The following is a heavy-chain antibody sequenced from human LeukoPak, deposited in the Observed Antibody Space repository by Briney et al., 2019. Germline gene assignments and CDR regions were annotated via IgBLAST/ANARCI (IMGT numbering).Heavy chain of an antibody. CDR2: IKSMTDGGPT. J-gene: IGHJ4*02. V-gene: IGHV3-15*01. Sequence: GGCRRLSWAASGFTFSNAWMSWVRQAPGKVLEWVGRIKSMTDGGPTDYADTVKGRFTISRDHSKNPLYLQMNSLKTEDTAVYYCTTDLGGVVETGSYYNPGYWGQGTLVTVSS. D-gene: IGHD3-10*01. CDR1: GFTFSNAW. CDR3: TTDLGGVVETGSYYNPGY.